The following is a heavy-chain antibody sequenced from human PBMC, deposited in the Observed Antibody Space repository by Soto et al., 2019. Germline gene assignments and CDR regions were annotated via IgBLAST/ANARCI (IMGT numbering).Heavy chain of an antibody. CDR1: GGTFSSYA. D-gene: IGHD2-2*01. CDR2: TFPMFGKA. Sequence: GASVKVSCKASGGTFSSYAIGWVRQAPGQGLEWMGGTFPMFGKANYAQKFQGRVTISADKSTSTAYMELSSLRSEDTAVYYCATVDISTWIDGMDVWGQGTTVTVSS. J-gene: IGHJ6*02. CDR3: ATVDISTWIDGMDV. V-gene: IGHV1-69*06.